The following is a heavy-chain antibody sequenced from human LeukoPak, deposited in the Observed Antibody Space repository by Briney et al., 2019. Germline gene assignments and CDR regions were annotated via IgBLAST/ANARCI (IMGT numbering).Heavy chain of an antibody. CDR3: ARWTLYSSSEVGYGMDV. D-gene: IGHD6-6*01. Sequence: ASVKASCKASGYTFASYAMNWVRQAPGQGLEWMGWINTNTGNPTYAQGFTGRFVFSLDTSVSTAYLQISSLKAEDTAVYYCARWTLYSSSEVGYGMDVWGQGTTVTVSS. V-gene: IGHV7-4-1*02. CDR2: INTNTGNP. J-gene: IGHJ6*02. CDR1: GYTFASYA.